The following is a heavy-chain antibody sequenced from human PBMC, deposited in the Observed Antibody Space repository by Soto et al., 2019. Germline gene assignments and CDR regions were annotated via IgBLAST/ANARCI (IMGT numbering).Heavy chain of an antibody. CDR1: GFTFSSYA. Sequence: PGGSLRLSCAASGFTFSSYAMSWVRQAPGKGLEWVSGISGSGGSTYYADSVKGRFTVSRDGSKNTLYLQMNSLRAEDTAVYYCAKGIAAAPLFDYWGQGTLVTVSS. J-gene: IGHJ4*02. CDR3: AKGIAAAPLFDY. V-gene: IGHV3-23*01. CDR2: ISGSGGST. D-gene: IGHD6-13*01.